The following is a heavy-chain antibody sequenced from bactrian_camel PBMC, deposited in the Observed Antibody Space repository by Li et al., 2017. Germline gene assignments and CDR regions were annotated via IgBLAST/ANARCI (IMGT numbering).Heavy chain of an antibody. CDR2: IYSEGSDV. J-gene: IGHJ4*01. CDR3: AAARLVYSRNLLLANEYKH. Sequence: HVQLVESGGGLVQPGGSLRLSCSASGFTFSSYYMSWVRQAPGKGLEWVSSIYSEGSDVYYADSVKGRFTISKDNAKDTLYLQMDSLEPEDTAMYFCAAARLVYSRNLLLANEYKHWGQGTQVTVS. V-gene: IGHV3S5*01. CDR1: GFTFSSYY. D-gene: IGHD3*01.